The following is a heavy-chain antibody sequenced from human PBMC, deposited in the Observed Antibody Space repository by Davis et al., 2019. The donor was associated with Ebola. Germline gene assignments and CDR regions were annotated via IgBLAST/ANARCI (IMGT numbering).Heavy chain of an antibody. CDR1: GFTFSSYW. Sequence: GESPKISCAASGFTFSSYWMHWVRQAPGKGLVWVSRINSDGSSTSYADSVKGRFTISRDNAKNTLYLQMNSLRAEDTAVYYCARGQGWFDPWGQGTLVTVSS. CDR3: ARGQGWFDP. V-gene: IGHV3-74*01. CDR2: INSDGSST. J-gene: IGHJ5*02.